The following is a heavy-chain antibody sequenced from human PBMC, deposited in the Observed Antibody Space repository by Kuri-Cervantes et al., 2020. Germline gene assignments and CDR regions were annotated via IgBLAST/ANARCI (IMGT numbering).Heavy chain of an antibody. V-gene: IGHV4-38-2*01. CDR3: ARQDRYFDH. J-gene: IGHJ4*01. CDR2: IYHSGST. CDR1: GYSISSGYY. Sequence: GSLRLSCAVSGYSISSGYYWGWIRQPPGKGLEWIGSIYHSGSTNYNPSLKSRVTISVDKSKNLLSLKLSSVTAADTAVYYCARQDRYFDHWGQGTLVTVSS.